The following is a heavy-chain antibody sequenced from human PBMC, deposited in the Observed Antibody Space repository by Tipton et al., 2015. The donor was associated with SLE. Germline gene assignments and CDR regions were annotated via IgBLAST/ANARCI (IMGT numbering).Heavy chain of an antibody. CDR2: IYTSGST. CDR1: GGSISSGSYY. J-gene: IGHJ5*02. Sequence: LRLSCTVSGGSISSGSYYWSWIRQPAGKGLEWIGYIYTSGSTNYNPSLKSRVTISVDTSKNQFSLKLSSVTAADTAVYYCARGDYDILTGTPWGQGTLVTVSS. CDR3: ARGDYDILTGTP. D-gene: IGHD3-9*01. V-gene: IGHV4-61*09.